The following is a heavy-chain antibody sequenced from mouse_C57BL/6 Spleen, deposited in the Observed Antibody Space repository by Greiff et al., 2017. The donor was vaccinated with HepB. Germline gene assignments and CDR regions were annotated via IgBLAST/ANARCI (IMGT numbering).Heavy chain of an antibody. CDR2: IYPGSGNT. D-gene: IGHD2-3*01. V-gene: IGHV1-66*01. Sequence: QVQLQQSGPELVKPGASVKISCKASGYSFTSYYIHWVKQRPGQGLEWIGWIYPGSGNTKYNEKFKGKATLTADTSSSTAYMQLSSLTSEDSAVYYCARWTDDGYYDWYFDVWGTGTTVTVSS. CDR1: GYSFTSYY. J-gene: IGHJ1*03. CDR3: ARWTDDGYYDWYFDV.